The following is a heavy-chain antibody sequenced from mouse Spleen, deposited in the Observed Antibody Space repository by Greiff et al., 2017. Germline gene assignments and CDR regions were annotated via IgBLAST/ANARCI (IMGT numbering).Heavy chain of an antibody. CDR3: ARDFITTNWFAY. D-gene: IGHD1-1*01. Sequence: EVKLMESGGGLVKPGGSLKLSCAASGFTFSSYAMSWVRQTPEKRLEWVATISDGGSYTYYPDNVKGRFTISRDNAKNNLYLQMSHLKSEDTAMYYCARDFITTNWFAYWGQGTLVTVS. J-gene: IGHJ3*01. CDR2: ISDGGSYT. CDR1: GFTFSSYA. V-gene: IGHV5-4*01.